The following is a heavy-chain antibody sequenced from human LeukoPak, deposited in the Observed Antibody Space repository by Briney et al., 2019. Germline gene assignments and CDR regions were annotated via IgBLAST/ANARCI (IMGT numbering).Heavy chain of an antibody. D-gene: IGHD6-19*01. CDR2: INSDARST. Sequence: GGSLRLSCAASGFTFSNYCMHWGRHAPGKGLGWVSRINSDARSTSYADSVKGRFTISRDNAKNTLYLQMNSLRAEATAVYYCARGADTGYSSDSWGQGTLLTVSS. CDR3: ARGADTGYSSDS. J-gene: IGHJ5*02. CDR1: GFTFSNYC. V-gene: IGHV3-74*01.